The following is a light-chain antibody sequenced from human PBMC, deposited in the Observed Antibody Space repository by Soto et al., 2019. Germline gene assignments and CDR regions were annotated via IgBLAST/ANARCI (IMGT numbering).Light chain of an antibody. CDR1: SSDVGSYNS. Sequence: QSALTQPASVSGSPGQSITISCTGTSSDVGSYNSVSWYQQHPGKAPKLMIYEGDKRPSGVSNRFSGSKSGNTASLTISGLQAEDEADYYCCSYAGTSAFVFGTGTKLTVL. V-gene: IGLV2-23*01. CDR3: CSYAGTSAFV. J-gene: IGLJ1*01. CDR2: EGD.